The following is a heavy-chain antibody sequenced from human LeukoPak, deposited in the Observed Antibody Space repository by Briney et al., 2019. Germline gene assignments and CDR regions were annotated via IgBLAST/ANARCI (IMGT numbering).Heavy chain of an antibody. J-gene: IGHJ4*02. CDR1: GFTFSSYA. V-gene: IGHV3-23*01. Sequence: GGTLRLSCAASGFTFSSYAMSWVRQAPGKGLEWVSAISGSGGSTYYADSVKGRFTISRDNSKNTLYLQMNSLRAEDTAVYYCAKDMGWFRESNDYRGQGTLVTVSS. CDR3: AKDMGWFRESNDY. D-gene: IGHD3-10*01. CDR2: ISGSGGST.